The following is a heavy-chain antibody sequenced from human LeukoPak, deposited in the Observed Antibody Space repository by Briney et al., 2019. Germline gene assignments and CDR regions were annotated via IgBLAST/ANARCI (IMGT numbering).Heavy chain of an antibody. Sequence: PSETLSLTCTVSRGAIRKFNSSWVCQPPGKGLEWIGYIYYSGSTNYNPSLKSRVTISVDTSKNQFSLKLSSVTAADTGASYCARVGAYEDGLRYFRYWGQGTLVTVSS. CDR3: ARVGAYEDGLRYFRY. D-gene: IGHD4-17*01. J-gene: IGHJ4*02. CDR2: IYYSGST. V-gene: IGHV4-59*01. CDR1: RGAIRKFN.